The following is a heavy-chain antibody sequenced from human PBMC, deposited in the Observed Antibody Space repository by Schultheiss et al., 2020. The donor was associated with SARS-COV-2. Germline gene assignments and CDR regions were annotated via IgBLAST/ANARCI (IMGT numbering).Heavy chain of an antibody. D-gene: IGHD5-18*01. CDR3: ARQGDDIQLWLEFDI. CDR2: IYPGDSDT. J-gene: IGHJ3*02. Sequence: GESLKISCKGSGYSFTSYWIGWVRRMPGKGLEWMGIIYPGDSDTRYSPSFQGQVTISVDKSISTAYLQWSSLKASDTAMYYCARQGDDIQLWLEFDIWGQGTMVTVSS. V-gene: IGHV5-51*01. CDR1: GYSFTSYW.